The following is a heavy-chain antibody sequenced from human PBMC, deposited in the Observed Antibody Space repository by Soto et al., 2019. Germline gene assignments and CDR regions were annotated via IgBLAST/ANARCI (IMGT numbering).Heavy chain of an antibody. D-gene: IGHD1-26*01. Sequence: SVKVSCKASGFTFTSSAMQWVRQARGQRLEWIGWIVVCSGNTNYAQKFQERVTITRDTSTSTAYMELKSLRSDDTAVYYCARDAAVGLFDYWGKGTLVTVSS. CDR1: GFTFTSSA. CDR3: ARDAAVGLFDY. CDR2: IVVCSGNT. J-gene: IGHJ4*02. V-gene: IGHV1-58*02.